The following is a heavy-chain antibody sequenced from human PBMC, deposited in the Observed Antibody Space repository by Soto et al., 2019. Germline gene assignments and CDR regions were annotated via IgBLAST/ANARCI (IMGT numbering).Heavy chain of an antibody. J-gene: IGHJ3*02. CDR1: GGSISSYY. CDR3: ARDYLYYDSSGYYYGSAFDI. D-gene: IGHD3-22*01. V-gene: IGHV4-59*01. Sequence: ETLSLTCTVSGGSISSYYWSWIRQPPGKGLEWIGYIYYSGSTNYNPSLKSRVTISVDTSKNQFSLKLSSVTAADTAVYYCARDYLYYDSSGYYYGSAFDIWGQGTMVTVSS. CDR2: IYYSGST.